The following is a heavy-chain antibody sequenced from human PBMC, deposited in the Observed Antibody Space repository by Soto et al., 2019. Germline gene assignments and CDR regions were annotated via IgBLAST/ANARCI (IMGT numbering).Heavy chain of an antibody. CDR3: PRQRDSSGYIGALDI. CDR2: IYPGDSDT. CDR1: GYSFTSYW. J-gene: IGHJ3*02. V-gene: IGHV5-51*01. D-gene: IGHD3-22*01. Sequence: GESLKISCKGSGYSFTSYWNGWVRQMPGKGLEWMGIIYPGDSDTRYSPSFQGQVTISADKSISTAYLQWSSLKASDTAMYYCPRQRDSSGYIGALDIWGQGTMRTVSS.